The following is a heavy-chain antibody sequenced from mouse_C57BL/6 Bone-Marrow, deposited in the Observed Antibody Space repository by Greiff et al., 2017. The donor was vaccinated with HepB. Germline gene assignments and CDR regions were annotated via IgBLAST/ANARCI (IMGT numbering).Heavy chain of an antibody. CDR3: VRPTAQVSFAY. J-gene: IGHJ3*01. D-gene: IGHD3-2*02. CDR2: IRSKSNNYGT. V-gene: IGHV10-1*01. Sequence: EVKLMESGGGLVQPKGSLKLSCAASGYSFNTYAMNWVRQAPGKGLEWVARIRSKSNNYGTYYADSVKDRFTISRDDSESKLYLQMNNLKTEDTAIYYCVRPTAQVSFAYWGKGTLVTVSA. CDR1: GYSFNTYA.